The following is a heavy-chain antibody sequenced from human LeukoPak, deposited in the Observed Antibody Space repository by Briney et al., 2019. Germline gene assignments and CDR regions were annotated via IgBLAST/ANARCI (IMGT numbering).Heavy chain of an antibody. CDR1: GYTFTGYY. CDR3: ARTSYYDSSGLGNY. CDR2: INPNSGGT. D-gene: IGHD3-22*01. V-gene: IGHV1-2*02. Sequence: GASVKVSCKASGYTFTGYYMHRVRQAPGQGLEWMGWINPNSGGTNYAQKFQGRVTMTRDTSISTAYMELSRLRSDDTAVYYCARTSYYDSSGLGNYWGQGTLVTVSS. J-gene: IGHJ4*02.